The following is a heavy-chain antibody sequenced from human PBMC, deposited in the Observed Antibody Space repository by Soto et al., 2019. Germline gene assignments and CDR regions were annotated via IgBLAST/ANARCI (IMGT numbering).Heavy chain of an antibody. Sequence: ASVTVSCKASGYTFTSYGISWVRQAPGQGLEWMGWISAYNGNTNYAQKLQGRVTMTTDTSTSTAYMELRSLRSDDTAFYYCARGVFNSGNHYTGPSAFDIWGQGTMVTVAS. CDR2: ISAYNGNT. CDR3: ARGVFNSGNHYTGPSAFDI. D-gene: IGHD3-10*01. V-gene: IGHV1-18*04. CDR1: GYTFTSYG. J-gene: IGHJ3*02.